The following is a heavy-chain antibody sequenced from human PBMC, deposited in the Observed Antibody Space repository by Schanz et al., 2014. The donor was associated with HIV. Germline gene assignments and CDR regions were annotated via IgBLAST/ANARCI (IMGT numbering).Heavy chain of an antibody. CDR1: GFTFSSYG. V-gene: IGHV3-33*01. Sequence: QVQLVESGGGVVQPWRSLRLSCAASGFTFSSYGMHWVRQAPGKGLEGVAVIWNDGSNKYYADSVKGRFTTSRDNSKNPLYLQMNSLRAEDTAIYYCARSPDWAGTDAFDIWGQGTMVTVSS. J-gene: IGHJ3*02. CDR2: IWNDGSNK. CDR3: ARSPDWAGTDAFDI. D-gene: IGHD6-19*01.